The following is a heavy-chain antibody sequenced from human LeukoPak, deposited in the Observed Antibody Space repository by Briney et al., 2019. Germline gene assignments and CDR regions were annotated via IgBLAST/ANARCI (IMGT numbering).Heavy chain of an antibody. CDR3: ARVVGRTSWFDP. CDR1: GGSISSGGYS. CDR2: IYHSGST. J-gene: IGHJ5*02. Sequence: TLSLTCAVSGGSISSGGYSWSWIRQPPGKGLEWIGYIYHSGSTYYNPSLKSRVTISVDRSKNQFSLKLSSVTAADTAVYYCARVVGRTSWFDPWGQGTLVIVSS. V-gene: IGHV4-30-2*01.